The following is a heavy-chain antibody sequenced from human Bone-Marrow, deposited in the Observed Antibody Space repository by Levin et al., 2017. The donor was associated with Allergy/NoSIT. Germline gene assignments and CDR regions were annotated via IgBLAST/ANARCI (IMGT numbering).Heavy chain of an antibody. J-gene: IGHJ6*03. Sequence: AASVKVSCKASGFTFTSSAMQWVRQARGQRLEWIGWIVVGSGNTNYAQKFQERVTITRDMSTSTAYMELSSLRSEDTAVYYCAAATMVRGVIMGYYYYYMDVWGKGTTVTVSS. CDR3: AAATMVRGVIMGYYYYYMDV. D-gene: IGHD3-10*01. CDR2: IVVGSGNT. V-gene: IGHV1-58*02. CDR1: GFTFTSSA.